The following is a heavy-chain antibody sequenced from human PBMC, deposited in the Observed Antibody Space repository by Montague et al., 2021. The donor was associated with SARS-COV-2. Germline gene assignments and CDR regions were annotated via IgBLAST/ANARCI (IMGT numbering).Heavy chain of an antibody. CDR3: ARDVSTGTYCFDH. D-gene: IGHD1-26*01. CDR2: VHFSGIT. Sequence: SETLSLTCTVSGGSLNSYFWSWIRQAPGKALEWLGYVHFSGITNYNPSLKSRVDLSVDTSKSQLSLRLASVTAADTAVYFCARDVSTGTYCFDHWGQGVLVTVSS. J-gene: IGHJ4*02. CDR1: GGSLNSYF. V-gene: IGHV4-59*01.